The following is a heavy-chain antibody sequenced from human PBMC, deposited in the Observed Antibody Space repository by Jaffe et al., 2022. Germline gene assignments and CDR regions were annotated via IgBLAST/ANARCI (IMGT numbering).Heavy chain of an antibody. J-gene: IGHJ5*02. CDR3: ARDPHYMVRGVITLPPPNWFDP. D-gene: IGHD3-10*01. CDR1: GYTFTSYA. Sequence: QVQLVQSGSELKKPGASVKVSCKASGYTFTSYAMNWVRQAPGQGLEWMGWINTNTGNPTYAQGFTGRFVFSLDTSVSTAYLQISSLKAEDTAVYYCARDPHYMVRGVITLPPPNWFDPWGQGTLVTVSS. V-gene: IGHV7-4-1*02. CDR2: INTNTGNP.